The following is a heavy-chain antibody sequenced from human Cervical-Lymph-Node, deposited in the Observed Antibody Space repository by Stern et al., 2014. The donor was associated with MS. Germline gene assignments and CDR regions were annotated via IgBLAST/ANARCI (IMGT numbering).Heavy chain of an antibody. D-gene: IGHD2/OR15-2a*01. V-gene: IGHV4-4*02. Sequence: VQLVESGPGLVKPSGTLSLTCAVSGGSVSSTNWWSWVRQPPGKGLEGIGNIYHSGAANYRPSLRSRVSLSIDNSKNHLSLHLTSGTAADTAVYYCARERQQYCNSEGCSYWYFDLWGRGTLVTVSS. CDR1: GGSVSSTNW. J-gene: IGHJ2*01. CDR3: ARERQQYCNSEGCSYWYFDL. CDR2: IYHSGAA.